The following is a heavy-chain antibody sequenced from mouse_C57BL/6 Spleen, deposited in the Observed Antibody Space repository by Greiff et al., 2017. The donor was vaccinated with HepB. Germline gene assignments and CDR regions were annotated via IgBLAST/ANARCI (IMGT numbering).Heavy chain of an antibody. J-gene: IGHJ2*01. CDR1: GYSITSGYY. D-gene: IGHD6-1*01. CDR2: ISYDGSN. Sequence: DVQLQESGPGPVKPSQSLSLTCSVTGYSITSGYYWNWIRQFPGNKLEWMGYISYDGSNNYNPSLKNRISITRDTSKNQFFLKLNSVTTEDTATYYCAANLYYFDNWGQGTTLTVSS. CDR3: AANLYYFDN. V-gene: IGHV3-6*01.